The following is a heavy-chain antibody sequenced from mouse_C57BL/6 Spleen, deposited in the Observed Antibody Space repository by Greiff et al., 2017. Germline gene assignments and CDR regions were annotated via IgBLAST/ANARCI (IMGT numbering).Heavy chain of an antibody. Sequence: QVQLQQSGAELVRPGTSVKVSCKASGYAFTNYLIEWVKQRPGQGLEWIGVINPGSGGTNYNEKFKGKATLTADKSSSTAYMQLSILTSEDSAVYFCARRGWDYEGVAFAYWGQVTLVTVSS. CDR1: GYAFTNYL. J-gene: IGHJ3*01. V-gene: IGHV1-54*01. D-gene: IGHD2-4*01. CDR3: ARRGWDYEGVAFAY. CDR2: INPGSGGT.